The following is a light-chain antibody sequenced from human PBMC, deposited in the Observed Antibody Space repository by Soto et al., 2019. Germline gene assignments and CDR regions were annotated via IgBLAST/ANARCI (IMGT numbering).Light chain of an antibody. V-gene: IGKV3-20*01. CDR2: GAS. Sequence: EIVLTQSPGTLSLSPGERATLSCRASQSVSSSYLAWYQQKPGQAPRLLIYGASSRATGIPDRFSGSGSGTDFTLNISRLEPEDFAVYYCQHYGSSLFTFGPGTKVDIK. J-gene: IGKJ3*01. CDR3: QHYGSSLFT. CDR1: QSVSSSY.